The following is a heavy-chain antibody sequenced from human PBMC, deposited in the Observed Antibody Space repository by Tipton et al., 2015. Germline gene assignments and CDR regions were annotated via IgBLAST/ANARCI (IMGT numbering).Heavy chain of an antibody. CDR1: GGSVSSGNYY. CDR2: ISYDGST. Sequence: TLSLTCTVSGGSVSSGNYYWSWIRQSPGKGLEWIGYISYDGSTNYNPSLKSRLTISVDTSKNQFSLKLTSVTAADTAVYYCACQDYDSLTRDYQTVDYWGQGTLVTVSS. CDR3: ACQDYDSLTRDYQTVDY. D-gene: IGHD3-9*01. V-gene: IGHV4-61*01. J-gene: IGHJ4*02.